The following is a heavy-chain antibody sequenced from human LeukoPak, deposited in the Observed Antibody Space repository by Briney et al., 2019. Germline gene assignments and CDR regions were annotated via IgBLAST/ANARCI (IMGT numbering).Heavy chain of an antibody. J-gene: IGHJ4*02. CDR2: IYYSGST. V-gene: IGHV4-59*01. CDR1: GGSISSYY. Sequence: PSETLSLTCTVSGGSISSYYWSWIRQPPGKGLEWIGYIYYSGSTNYNPSLKSRVTISVDTSKNQFSLKLSSVTAADTAVYYCATSSTTVTYFDYWGQGTLVTVSS. D-gene: IGHD4-17*01. CDR3: ATSSTTVTYFDY.